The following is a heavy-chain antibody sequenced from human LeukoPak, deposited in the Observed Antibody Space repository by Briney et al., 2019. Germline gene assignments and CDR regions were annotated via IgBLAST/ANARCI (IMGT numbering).Heavy chain of an antibody. V-gene: IGHV4-4*07. CDR2: IYTSGST. CDR1: GGSISSYY. J-gene: IGHJ6*02. D-gene: IGHD3-9*01. Sequence: PSETLSLTCTVSGGSISSYYWSWIRQPAGKGLEWIGRIYTSGSTNYNPSLKSRDTMSVDTSKNQFSLKLSSVTAADTAVYYCARSDDILMWTGYYYGMDVWGQGTTVTVSS. CDR3: ARSDDILMWTGYYYGMDV.